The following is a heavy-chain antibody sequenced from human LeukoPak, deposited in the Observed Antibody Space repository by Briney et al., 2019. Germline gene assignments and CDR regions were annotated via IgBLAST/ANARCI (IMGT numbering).Heavy chain of an antibody. CDR3: AKDQPYDILTGLYPGFDY. D-gene: IGHD3-9*01. CDR2: ISGSGGST. CDR1: GFTFSCYA. Sequence: GGSLRLSCAAPGFTFSCYAMSWVRQTPAKGLEWVSAISGSGGSTYYADSVKGRFTISRDNSKNTLYLQMNSLRAEDTAVYYCAKDQPYDILTGLYPGFDYWGQGTLVTVSS. V-gene: IGHV3-23*01. J-gene: IGHJ4*02.